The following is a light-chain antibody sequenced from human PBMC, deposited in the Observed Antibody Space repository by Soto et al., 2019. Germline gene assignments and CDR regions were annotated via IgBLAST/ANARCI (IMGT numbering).Light chain of an antibody. J-gene: IGLJ2*01. Sequence: QSALTQPASVSGSPGQSITISCTGTSSDVGGYNYVSWYQQHPGKAPKLIIYDVSNRPSGVSNRFAGSKSGNTASLIISGLQAEDEADSYCSSYGSGSTVVFGGGTKLTVL. V-gene: IGLV2-14*01. CDR1: SSDVGGYNY. CDR2: DVS. CDR3: SSYGSGSTVV.